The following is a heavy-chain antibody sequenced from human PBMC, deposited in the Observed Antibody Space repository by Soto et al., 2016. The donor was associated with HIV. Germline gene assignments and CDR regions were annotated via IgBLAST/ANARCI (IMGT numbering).Heavy chain of an antibody. J-gene: IGHJ6*03. CDR3: ARWRRSGDIVVVPAYYYYMDV. Sequence: QVQLVQSGAEVKKPGASVKVSCKASGYTFTGYYMHWVRQAPGQGLEWMGWINPNSGGTNYAQKFQGRVTMTRDTSISTAYMELSRLRSDDTAVYYCARWRRSGDIVVVPAYYYYMDVWGKGTTVTVSS. D-gene: IGHD2-2*01. CDR2: INPNSGGT. V-gene: IGHV1-2*02. CDR1: GYTFTGYY.